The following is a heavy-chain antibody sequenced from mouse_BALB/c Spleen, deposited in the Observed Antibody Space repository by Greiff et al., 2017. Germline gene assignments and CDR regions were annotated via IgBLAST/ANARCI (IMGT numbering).Heavy chain of an antibody. CDR1: GFTFSDYY. J-gene: IGHJ3*01. Sequence: EVNVVESGGGLVKPGGSLKLSCAASGFTFSDYYMYWVRQTPEKRLEWVATISDGGSYTYYPDSVKGRFTISRDNAKNNLYLQMSSLKSEDTAMYYGARVYYDYDAWFAYWGQGTLVTVSA. D-gene: IGHD2-4*01. CDR3: ARVYYDYDAWFAY. V-gene: IGHV5-4*02. CDR2: ISDGGSYT.